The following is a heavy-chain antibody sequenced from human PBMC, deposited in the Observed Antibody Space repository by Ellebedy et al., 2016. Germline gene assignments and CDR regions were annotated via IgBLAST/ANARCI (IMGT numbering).Heavy chain of an antibody. CDR1: GYTFTNYY. CDR3: ATGGVLISPRSIGSRQYLDGFDM. J-gene: IGHJ3*02. Sequence: ASVKVSCKASGYTFTNYYMHWVRQAPGQGLEWMGIINPSGGSTNYAQRLGGRVTMTTDTSTTTAYMELRSLRSDDTAVYYCATGGVLISPRSIGSRQYLDGFDMWGQGTTVTVSS. V-gene: IGHV1-46*04. CDR2: INPSGGST. D-gene: IGHD2-8*01.